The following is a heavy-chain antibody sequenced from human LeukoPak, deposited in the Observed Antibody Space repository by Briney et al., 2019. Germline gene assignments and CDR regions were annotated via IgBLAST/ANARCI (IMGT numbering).Heavy chain of an antibody. CDR3: AGLGITMIGGV. D-gene: IGHD3-10*02. CDR1: GFAVSNYW. CDR2: IREDGSEK. V-gene: IGHV3-7*01. Sequence: GGSLRLSCAASGFAVSNYWMRWVRQAPGKGLECVANIREDGSEKYYVDSVKGRFTISRDNAKNSLYLQMNSLRAEDTAVYYCAGLGITMIGGVWGKGTTVTISS. J-gene: IGHJ6*04.